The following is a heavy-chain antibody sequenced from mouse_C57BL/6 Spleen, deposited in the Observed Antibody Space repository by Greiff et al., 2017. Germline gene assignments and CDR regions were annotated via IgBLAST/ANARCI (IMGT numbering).Heavy chain of an antibody. Sequence: EVKLEESGGGLVQPGGSMKLSCAASGFTFSDAWMDWVRQSPEKGLEWVAEIRNKANNHATYYVESVKGRFTISRDDSKSSVFLQMNSLRAEDTGIYYGTRAGGRGYFDYWGQGTTLTVSS. CDR3: TRAGGRGYFDY. CDR1: GFTFSDAW. CDR2: IRNKANNHAT. J-gene: IGHJ2*01. V-gene: IGHV6-6*01. D-gene: IGHD1-1*02.